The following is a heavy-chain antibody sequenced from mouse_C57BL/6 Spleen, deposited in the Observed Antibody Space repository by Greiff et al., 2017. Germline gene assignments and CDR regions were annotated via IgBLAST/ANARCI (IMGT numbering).Heavy chain of an antibody. J-gene: IGHJ4*01. D-gene: IGHD1-1*01. Sequence: EVQLQQSGPELVKPGASVKISCKASGYTFTDYYMNWVKQSNGKSLEWIGGINPNNGGTSYKQKFKGKATLTVDKSSITAYMELRSLTSDDSAVYYCAIYYCRSHYAIDYWGQGTSVTVSS. CDR2: INPNNGGT. CDR1: GYTFTDYY. V-gene: IGHV1-26*01. CDR3: AIYYCRSHYAIDY.